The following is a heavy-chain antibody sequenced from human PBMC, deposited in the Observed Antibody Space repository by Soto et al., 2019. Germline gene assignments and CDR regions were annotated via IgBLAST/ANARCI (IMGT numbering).Heavy chain of an antibody. J-gene: IGHJ4*02. CDR3: ARAYTAMVDFDY. Sequence: SETLSLTCTVSGGSISSYYWSWIRQPPGKGLEWIGYIYYSGSTNYNPSLKSRVTISVDTSKNQFSLKLSSVTAADTAVYYCARAYTAMVDFDYWGQGTLVTVSS. CDR1: GGSISSYY. D-gene: IGHD5-18*01. V-gene: IGHV4-59*01. CDR2: IYYSGST.